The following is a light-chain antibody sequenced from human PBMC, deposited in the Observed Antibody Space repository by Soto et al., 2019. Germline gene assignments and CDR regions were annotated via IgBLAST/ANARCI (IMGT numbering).Light chain of an antibody. Sequence: QAVVAQPASVSGSPGQSITISCTGTSSDVGGYDYVSWYQQHPGKVPKLIIYVVTNRPSGVSNRFSGSKSGNTASLTISGLQADDEADYYCSSYTRSSTVIFGGGTKVTVL. CDR2: VVT. V-gene: IGLV2-14*03. J-gene: IGLJ2*01. CDR1: SSDVGGYDY. CDR3: SSYTRSSTVI.